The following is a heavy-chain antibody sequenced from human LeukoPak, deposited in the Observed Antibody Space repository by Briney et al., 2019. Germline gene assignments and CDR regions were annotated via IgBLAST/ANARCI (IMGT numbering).Heavy chain of an antibody. V-gene: IGHV3-21*01. CDR2: ISSSSSYI. CDR1: GFTFSSYS. Sequence: PGGSLRLSCAASGFTFSSYSMNWVRRAPGKGLEWVSSISSSSSYIYYADSVKGRFTISRDNAKNSLYLQMNSLRAEDTAVYYCARDHPIQSPLDNWGQGTLVTVSS. J-gene: IGHJ4*02. CDR3: ARDHPIQSPLDN. D-gene: IGHD5-18*01.